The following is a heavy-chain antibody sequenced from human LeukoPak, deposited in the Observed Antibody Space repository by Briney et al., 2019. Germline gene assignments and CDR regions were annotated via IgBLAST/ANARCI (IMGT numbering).Heavy chain of an antibody. Sequence: GGSLRLSCAASGFTFSSYGMHWVRQAPGKGLEWVAVISYDGSNKYYADSVKGRFTISRDNSKNTLYLQMNSLRAEDTAVYYCARDSRRITIFGDPTGASDAFDIWGQGTMVTVSS. D-gene: IGHD3-3*01. J-gene: IGHJ3*02. CDR3: ARDSRRITIFGDPTGASDAFDI. CDR1: GFTFSSYG. V-gene: IGHV3-30*03. CDR2: ISYDGSNK.